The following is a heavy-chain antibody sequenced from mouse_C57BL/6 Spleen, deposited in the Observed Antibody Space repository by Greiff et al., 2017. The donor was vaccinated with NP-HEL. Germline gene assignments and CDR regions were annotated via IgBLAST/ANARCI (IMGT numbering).Heavy chain of an antibody. D-gene: IGHD1-1*01. CDR1: GFTFSDYG. CDR3: ARGDYYGSPFAY. CDR2: ISSGSSTI. V-gene: IGHV5-17*01. Sequence: EVQVVESGGGLVKPGGSLKLSCAASGFTFSDYGMHWVRQAPEKGLEWVAYISSGSSTIYYADTVKGRFTISRDNAKTTLFLQMTSLRSEDTAMYYCARGDYYGSPFAYWGQGTLVTVSA. J-gene: IGHJ3*01.